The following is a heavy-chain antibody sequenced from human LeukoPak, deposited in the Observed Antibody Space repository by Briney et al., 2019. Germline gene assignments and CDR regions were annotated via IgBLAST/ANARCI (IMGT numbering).Heavy chain of an antibody. D-gene: IGHD3-22*01. CDR2: ISWNSGSI. J-gene: IGHJ4*02. V-gene: IGHV3-9*01. CDR1: GFTFSSYA. CDR3: AKAPYYDSSGFTSPYYFDY. Sequence: GGSLRLSCAASGFTFSSYAMSWVRQAPGKGLEWVSGISWNSGSIGYADSVKGRFTISRDNAKNSLYLQMNSLRAEDTALYYCAKAPYYDSSGFTSPYYFDYWGQGTLVTVSS.